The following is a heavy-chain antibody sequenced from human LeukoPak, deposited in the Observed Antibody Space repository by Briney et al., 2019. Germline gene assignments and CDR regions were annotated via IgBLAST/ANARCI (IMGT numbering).Heavy chain of an antibody. D-gene: IGHD3-22*01. CDR2: IIPIFGTA. CDR3: ARFDYDSSGYEPRDY. Sequence: SVKVSCKASGGTFTSYAISWVRQAPGQGLEWMGGIIPIFGTANYAQKFQGRVTITADESTSTAYMELSSLRSDDSAVYYCARFDYDSSGYEPRDYWGQGTLVTVSS. V-gene: IGHV1-69*13. J-gene: IGHJ4*02. CDR1: GGTFTSYA.